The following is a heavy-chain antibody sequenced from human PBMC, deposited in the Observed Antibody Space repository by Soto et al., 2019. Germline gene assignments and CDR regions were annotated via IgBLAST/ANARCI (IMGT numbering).Heavy chain of an antibody. D-gene: IGHD3-10*01. CDR3: GRVPFSVLRGLIYYHGMDV. J-gene: IGHJ6*02. CDR1: EFTFGDYA. Sequence: GGSLRLSCTASEFTFGDYAMTWVRQAPGKGLEWVGFIRSKTYGGTTEYAASVRGRFTISRDDSKSIAYLQMNSLKTEDTAVYSCGRVPFSVLRGLIYYHGMDVWGQGTTVTVSS. CDR2: IRSKTYGGTT. V-gene: IGHV3-49*04.